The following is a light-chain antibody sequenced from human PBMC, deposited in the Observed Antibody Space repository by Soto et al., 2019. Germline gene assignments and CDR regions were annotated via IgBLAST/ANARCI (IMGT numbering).Light chain of an antibody. J-gene: IGLJ2*01. CDR3: QAWDSSTVV. Sequence: SYELTQPPSVSVSPGQTASITCSGDKLGNKYACWYQQKPGQSPVLVIYQDIKRPSGIPERFSGSNSGNTATLTISGTQAMDEADYYCQAWDSSTVVXXGGTKLTVL. CDR2: QDI. CDR1: KLGNKY. V-gene: IGLV3-1*01.